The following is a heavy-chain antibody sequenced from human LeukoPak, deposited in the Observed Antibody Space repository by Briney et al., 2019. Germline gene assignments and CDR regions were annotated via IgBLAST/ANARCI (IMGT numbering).Heavy chain of an antibody. Sequence: SNDGSNKYYADSVKGRFTISRDNSKNTVYLQMNSLRGEDTAVYYCAKSGIAAAGQRGYFDYWGQGTLVTVSS. CDR2: SNDGSNK. CDR3: AKSGIAAAGQRGYFDY. D-gene: IGHD6-13*01. V-gene: IGHV3-30*18. J-gene: IGHJ4*02.